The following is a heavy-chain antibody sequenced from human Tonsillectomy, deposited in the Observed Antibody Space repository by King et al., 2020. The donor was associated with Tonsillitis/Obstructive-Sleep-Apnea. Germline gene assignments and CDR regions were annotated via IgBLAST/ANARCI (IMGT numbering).Heavy chain of an antibody. V-gene: IGHV3-23*04. CDR1: GLTFSNYA. J-gene: IGHJ4*02. CDR3: MRGGWGTRFDY. D-gene: IGHD1-26*01. CDR2: ITDGVGST. Sequence: VQLVESGGGLVQPGGSLRLSCAASGLTFSNYAMSWVRQAPGKGLEWVSTITDGVGSTYYADSVKGRFTISRDNSKITRYLQMNSLRAEDTAIYYCMRGGWGTRFDYWGQGTLVTVSS.